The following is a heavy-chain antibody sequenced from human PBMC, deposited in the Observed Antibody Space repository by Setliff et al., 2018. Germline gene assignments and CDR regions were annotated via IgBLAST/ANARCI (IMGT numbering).Heavy chain of an antibody. J-gene: IGHJ4*02. Sequence: GGSLRLSCAASGFTFGSYWMSWVRQAPGKGLEWVANIKQDGSQKYYVDSVKGRFTISRDSARNSLYLHMNSLRDEDTAVYFCARDRGGGLYDYWGQGTLVTVSS. CDR3: ARDRGGGLYDY. V-gene: IGHV3-7*03. CDR1: GFTFGSYW. CDR2: IKQDGSQK. D-gene: IGHD3-16*01.